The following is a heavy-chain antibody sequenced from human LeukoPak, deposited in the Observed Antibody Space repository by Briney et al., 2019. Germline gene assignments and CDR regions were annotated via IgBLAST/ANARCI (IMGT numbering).Heavy chain of an antibody. V-gene: IGHV1-46*01. CDR3: ARISSYKSPADY. Sequence: ASVKVSCKASGYTFSIYYMDWVRQAPGQGLEWMGIINPTGNSTTYAQKFQGRLAMTRDTSTGTVYMELSSLRSEDTAVYYCARISSYKSPADYWGQGTLVTVSS. CDR1: GYTFSIYY. J-gene: IGHJ4*02. D-gene: IGHD6-6*01. CDR2: INPTGNST.